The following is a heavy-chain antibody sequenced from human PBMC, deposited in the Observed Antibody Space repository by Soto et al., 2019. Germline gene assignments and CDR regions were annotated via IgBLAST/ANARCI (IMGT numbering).Heavy chain of an antibody. D-gene: IGHD2-15*01. Sequence: TLSLTCAVYGGSFSGYYWSWIRQPPGKVLEWIGEINHSGSTNYNPSLKSRVTISVDTSKNQFSLKLSSVTAADTAVYYCARDRTLPYSRDWFDPWGQGTLVTVSS. CDR3: ARDRTLPYSRDWFDP. CDR2: INHSGST. V-gene: IGHV4-34*01. CDR1: GGSFSGYY. J-gene: IGHJ5*02.